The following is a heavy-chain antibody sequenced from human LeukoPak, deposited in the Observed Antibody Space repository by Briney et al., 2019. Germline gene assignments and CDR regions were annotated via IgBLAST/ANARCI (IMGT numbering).Heavy chain of an antibody. V-gene: IGHV3-23*01. CDR2: ISGSGGST. J-gene: IGHJ4*02. Sequence: GGSLRLSCAASGFTFSNYAMSWVRQAPGKGLEWVSVISGSGGSTFYADSVKGRFTISRDNSKNTLYLQMNSLRAEDTAVYYCAKRAVGATISHFDYWGQGTLVTVSS. CDR3: AKRAVGATISHFDY. D-gene: IGHD1-26*01. CDR1: GFTFSNYA.